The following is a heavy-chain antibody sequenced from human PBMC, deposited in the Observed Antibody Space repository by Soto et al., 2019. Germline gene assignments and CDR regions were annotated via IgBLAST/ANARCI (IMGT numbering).Heavy chain of an antibody. V-gene: IGHV3-23*01. CDR3: ANLVWNYLGRPRHYYYGMDV. D-gene: IGHD1-7*01. J-gene: IGHJ6*02. CDR1: GFTFSSYC. Sequence: GGFLRLSCAASGFTFSSYCMCWDRQALGKGLEWVTAISGSGGSTYYADCVMGRFTISRDNSKNTLYLQMNSLRAEDTAVYYCANLVWNYLGRPRHYYYGMDVWGQGTTVTVYS. CDR2: ISGSGGST.